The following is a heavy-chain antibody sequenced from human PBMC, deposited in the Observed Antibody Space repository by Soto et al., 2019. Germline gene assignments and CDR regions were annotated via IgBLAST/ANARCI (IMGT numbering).Heavy chain of an antibody. D-gene: IGHD2-21*01. J-gene: IGHJ5*02. CDR2: TYHSGNP. CDR3: ARETYGDYVRYFDP. Sequence: PSEKLSLTCAVSGDSISSRKWWSWVRQLPGKALEWIGNTYHSGNPCYNPSLKSRVIISVDRSKNQFSLKVRSVTAADTAVYYCARETYGDYVRYFDPWGQGIQVTVSS. V-gene: IGHV4-4*02. CDR1: GDSISSRKW.